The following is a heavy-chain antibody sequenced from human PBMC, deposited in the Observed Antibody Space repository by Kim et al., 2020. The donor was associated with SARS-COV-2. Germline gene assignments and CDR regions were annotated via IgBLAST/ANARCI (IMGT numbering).Heavy chain of an antibody. CDR3: AKSVSTRWPPYSCELDY. CDR1: GFTFDDHA. J-gene: IGHJ4*01. Sequence: GGSLILSCASSGFTFDDHALHWVRKVPGKGRECVSSLPFYCAPLASASSWPVRFTISRDNAKNSLYLQMNSLSAEDTALYLCAKSVSTRWPPYSCELDY. CDR2: LPFYCAPL. D-gene: IGHD3-22*01. V-gene: IGHV3-9*01.